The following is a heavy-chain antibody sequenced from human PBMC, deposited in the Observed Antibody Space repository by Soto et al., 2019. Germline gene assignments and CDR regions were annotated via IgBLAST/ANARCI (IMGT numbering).Heavy chain of an antibody. J-gene: IGHJ6*02. V-gene: IGHV3-21*02. CDR1: GFTFSSYS. CDR3: ARAVPEDRSGYPLGGMDA. Sequence: EVQLVESGGGLVQPGASLRLSCAASGFTFSSYSMNWVRQAPGKGLEWVSSVSSSSTYIYYADSVEGRFTISRDNAMNSLDLQMNSLRVEDTAVYFCARAVPEDRSGYPLGGMDAWGQGTTVTVSS. CDR2: VSSSSTYI. D-gene: IGHD3-22*01.